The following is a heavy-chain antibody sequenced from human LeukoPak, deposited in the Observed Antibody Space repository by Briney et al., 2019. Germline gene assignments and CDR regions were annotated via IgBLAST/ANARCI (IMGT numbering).Heavy chain of an antibody. J-gene: IGHJ4*02. Sequence: ASVTVSCKASGYTFTSYYMHWVRQAPGQGLEWMGIINPSGGSTSYAQKFQGRVTMTRDTSTSTVYMELSSLRSEDTAVYYCARDRQRNFMITFGGVLSLEYWGQGTLVTVSS. CDR2: INPSGGST. D-gene: IGHD3-16*01. CDR3: ARDRQRNFMITFGGVLSLEY. V-gene: IGHV1-46*01. CDR1: GYTFTSYY.